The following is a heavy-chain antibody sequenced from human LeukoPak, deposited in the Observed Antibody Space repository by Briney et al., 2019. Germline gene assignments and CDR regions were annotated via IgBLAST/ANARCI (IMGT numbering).Heavy chain of an antibody. V-gene: IGHV1-18*01. CDR3: ATLRGCHYDSSPSYDY. D-gene: IGHD3-22*01. J-gene: IGHJ4*02. CDR2: ISADNGNT. Sequence: ASVKVSCKASGYTFTSYGNSWVRQAPGQGLEWMGWISADNGNTNYAQKLQGRVTMTTDTSTSTAYMELRSLRSDDTAVYYCATLRGCHYDSSPSYDYWGQGTLVPVSS. CDR1: GYTFTSYG.